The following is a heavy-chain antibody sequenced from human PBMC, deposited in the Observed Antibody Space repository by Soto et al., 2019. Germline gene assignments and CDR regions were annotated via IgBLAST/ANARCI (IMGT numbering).Heavy chain of an antibody. CDR1: GFTFSNAW. CDR2: IKSKTDGGTT. D-gene: IGHD3-16*02. CDR3: TTSGSEGYYEYVCGSYRYPVTYYYYGMDV. Sequence: GGSLRLSCAASGFTFSNAWMNWVRQAPGKGLEWVGRIKSKTDGGTTDYAAPVKSRITISRDDSTNTLYLQMNSLKTEDTAVYYCTTSGSEGYYEYVCGSYRYPVTYYYYGMDVWGQGTMVTVSS. V-gene: IGHV3-15*07. J-gene: IGHJ6*02.